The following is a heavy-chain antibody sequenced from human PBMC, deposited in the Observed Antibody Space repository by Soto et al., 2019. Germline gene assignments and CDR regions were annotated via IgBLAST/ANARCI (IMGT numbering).Heavy chain of an antibody. CDR1: GGSVSSGSHY. D-gene: IGHD3-9*01. V-gene: IGHV4-61*01. J-gene: IGHJ3*02. Sequence: QVQLQESGPGLVKPSETLSLTCTVSGGSVSSGSHYWSWIRQPPGKGLEWIAYIYHSGGSNYNPSLKSRVDIPVDMSKNQCSLRPDSVTAPDTAVYYCARDRSDKSKSFDAFDIWGQGTMVTVSS. CDR2: IYHSGGS. CDR3: ARDRSDKSKSFDAFDI.